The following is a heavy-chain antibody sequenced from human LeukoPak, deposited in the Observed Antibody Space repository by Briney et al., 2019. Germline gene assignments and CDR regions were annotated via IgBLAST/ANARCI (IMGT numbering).Heavy chain of an antibody. Sequence: SETLSLICTVSGGSISSSSYYWGWIRQPPGKGLEWIGSIYYSGSTYYNPSLKSRVTISVDTSKNQFSLKLSSVTAADTAVYYCARLNYPSFDYWGQETLVTVSS. CDR2: IYYSGST. D-gene: IGHD3-10*01. J-gene: IGHJ4*02. CDR3: ARLNYPSFDY. CDR1: GGSISSSSYY. V-gene: IGHV4-39*01.